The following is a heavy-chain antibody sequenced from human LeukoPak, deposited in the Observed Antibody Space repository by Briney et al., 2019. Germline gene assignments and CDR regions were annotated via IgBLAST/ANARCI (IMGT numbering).Heavy chain of an antibody. V-gene: IGHV4-34*01. J-gene: IGHJ5*02. D-gene: IGHD6-13*01. CDR2: INHSGST. CDR3: ASRGRSSSPPNWFDP. Sequence: PSETLSLTCAVYGGSFSGYYWSWIRQPPGKGLEWIGEINHSGSTNYNPSLKSRVTISVDTSKNQFSLKLSSVTAADTAVYYCASRGRSSSPPNWFDPWGQGTLVTVSS. CDR1: GGSFSGYY.